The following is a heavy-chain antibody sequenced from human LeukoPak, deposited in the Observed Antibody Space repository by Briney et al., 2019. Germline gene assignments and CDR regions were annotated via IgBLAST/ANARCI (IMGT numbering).Heavy chain of an antibody. J-gene: IGHJ4*02. CDR3: ASLRYYGSAD. CDR1: GGSINTVTYC. D-gene: IGHD3-10*01. V-gene: IGHV4-39*01. Sequence: SETLSLTCTVSGGSINTVTYCWGWIRQPPGEGLEWIGSIYYSGTTHNNASLEGRVTISVATSKNQFSLRLTSVTAADTAVYYCASLRYYGSADWGQGTLVTVSS. CDR2: IYYSGTT.